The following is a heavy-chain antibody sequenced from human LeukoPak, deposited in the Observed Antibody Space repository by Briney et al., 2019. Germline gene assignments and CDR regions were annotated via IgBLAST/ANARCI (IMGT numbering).Heavy chain of an antibody. CDR3: ARTKYSSGWYGAAFDI. V-gene: IGHV4-34*01. D-gene: IGHD6-19*01. J-gene: IGHJ3*02. CDR2: INHSGST. CDR1: GGSISSYY. Sequence: SETLSLTCTVSGGSISSYYWSWIRQPAGKGLEWIGEINHSGSTNYNPSLKSRVTISVDTSKNQFSLKLSSVTAADTAVYYCARTKYSSGWYGAAFDIWGQGTMVTVSS.